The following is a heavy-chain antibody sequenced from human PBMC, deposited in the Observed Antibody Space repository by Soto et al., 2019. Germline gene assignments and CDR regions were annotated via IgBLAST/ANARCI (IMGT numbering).Heavy chain of an antibody. CDR3: TTRGGGSYSYYFDY. D-gene: IGHD1-26*01. CDR1: GGSISYSSYY. J-gene: IGHJ4*02. Sequence: PSETLSLTCTVSGGSISYSSYYWGLIRQPPGKGLEWIGSIHYSGSTYYNPSLESRVTISVDTSKNQFSLKLRSVTAADTAVYYCTTRGGGSYSYYFDYWGQGTLVTVSS. CDR2: IHYSGST. V-gene: IGHV4-39*01.